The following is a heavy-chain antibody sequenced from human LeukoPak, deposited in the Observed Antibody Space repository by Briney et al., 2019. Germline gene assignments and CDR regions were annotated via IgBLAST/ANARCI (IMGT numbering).Heavy chain of an antibody. CDR3: ARAHTSANWFDP. CDR1: GYTFTSYD. D-gene: IGHD3-10*01. Sequence: ASVKVSCKASGYTFTSYDINWVRQATGQGLEWMGWMNPNSGNTGYARKFQGRVTITRNTSISTAYMELSSLRSEDTAVYYCARAHTSANWFDPWGQGTLVTVSS. J-gene: IGHJ5*02. V-gene: IGHV1-8*03. CDR2: MNPNSGNT.